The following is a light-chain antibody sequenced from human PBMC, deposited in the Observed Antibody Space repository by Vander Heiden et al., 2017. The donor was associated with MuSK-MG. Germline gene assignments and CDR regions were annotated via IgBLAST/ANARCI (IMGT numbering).Light chain of an antibody. V-gene: IGKV1-39*01. CDR1: QSIRSH. Sequence: DIQLTQSPSSLSASVGDRVTITCRASQSIRSHLHWYQQKPGEAPKLLIYDESSLYNGVPTRFSDSGYGTDFTLTISSQQPEDFASYFCQQTDSKFLVTFGGGTKVEIK. J-gene: IGKJ4*01. CDR3: QQTDSKFLVT. CDR2: DES.